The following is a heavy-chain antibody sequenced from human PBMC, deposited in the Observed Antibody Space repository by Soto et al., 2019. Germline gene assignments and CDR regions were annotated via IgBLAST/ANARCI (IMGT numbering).Heavy chain of an antibody. CDR2: ISGSGGST. D-gene: IGHD6-13*01. J-gene: IGHJ6*02. Sequence: GGSLRLSCAASGFTFSSYAMSWVRQAPGKGLEWVSAISGSGGSTYYADSVKGRFTISRDNSKNTLYLQMNSLRAEDTAVYYCAKVGSSSWTHYYGMDVWGQGTTVTVSS. CDR3: AKVGSSSWTHYYGMDV. V-gene: IGHV3-23*01. CDR1: GFTFSSYA.